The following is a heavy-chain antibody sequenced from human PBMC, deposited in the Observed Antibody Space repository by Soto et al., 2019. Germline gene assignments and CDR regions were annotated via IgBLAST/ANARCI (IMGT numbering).Heavy chain of an antibody. D-gene: IGHD2-15*01. J-gene: IGHJ4*02. V-gene: IGHV3-23*01. CDR3: AKVNIVVVVAATSFDY. CDR1: GFTFSSYA. Sequence: GGSLRLSCAASGFTFSSYAMSWVRQAPGKGLEWVSAISGSGGSTYYADSVKGRFTISRDNSKNTLYLQMNSLRAEDTAVYYCAKVNIVVVVAATSFDYWGQVTLVTVSS. CDR2: ISGSGGST.